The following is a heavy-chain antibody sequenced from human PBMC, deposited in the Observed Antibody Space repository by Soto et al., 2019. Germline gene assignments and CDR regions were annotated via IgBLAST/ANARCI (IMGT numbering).Heavy chain of an antibody. CDR3: AKGFGESGGVLDY. J-gene: IGHJ4*02. D-gene: IGHD3-10*01. V-gene: IGHV3-9*01. CDR2: ISWNSGSI. CDR1: GFTFDDYA. Sequence: GGSLRLSCAASGFTFDDYAMHWVRQAPGKGLEWVSGISWNSGSIGYADSVKGRFTISRDNAKNSLYLQMNSLRAEDTALYYCAKGFGESGGVLDYWGQGTLVTVSS.